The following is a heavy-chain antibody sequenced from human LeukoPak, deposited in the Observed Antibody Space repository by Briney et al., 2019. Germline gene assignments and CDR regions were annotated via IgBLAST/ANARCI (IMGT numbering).Heavy chain of an antibody. Sequence: SETLSLTCTVSGGSISSSSYYWGWIRQPPGKGLEWIGSIYYSGSTYYNPSLKSRVTISVDTSKNQFSLKLSSVTAADTAVYYCARSRITMIRGVISRHFDYWGQGTLVTVPS. D-gene: IGHD3-10*01. J-gene: IGHJ4*02. CDR1: GGSISSSSYY. CDR2: IYYSGST. CDR3: ARSRITMIRGVISRHFDY. V-gene: IGHV4-39*01.